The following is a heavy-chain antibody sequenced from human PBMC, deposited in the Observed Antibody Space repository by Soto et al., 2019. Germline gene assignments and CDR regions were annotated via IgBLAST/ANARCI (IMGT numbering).Heavy chain of an antibody. CDR3: AKGLIYRNDILTGYYQGFDY. Sequence: GGSLRLSCAASGFTFSSYAMSWVRQAPGKGLEWVSAISGSGGSTYYADSVKGRFTISRDKSKNTLYLQMNSLRAEDTAVYYCAKGLIYRNDILTGYYQGFDYWGQGTLVTVSS. V-gene: IGHV3-23*01. CDR2: ISGSGGST. J-gene: IGHJ4*02. D-gene: IGHD3-9*01. CDR1: GFTFSSYA.